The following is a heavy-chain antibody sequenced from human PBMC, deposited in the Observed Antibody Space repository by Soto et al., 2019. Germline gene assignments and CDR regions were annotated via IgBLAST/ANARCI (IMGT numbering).Heavy chain of an antibody. J-gene: IGHJ4*02. Sequence: SESLSLTCTVSGGSISSGGYYWSWIRQHPGKGLEWIGYIYYSGSTYYNPSLKSRVTISVDTSKNQFSLKLSSVTAADTAVYYCERVCYPYCSSTSLDYWGQGTLVTVSS. V-gene: IGHV4-31*03. CDR1: GGSISSGGYY. CDR2: IYYSGST. D-gene: IGHD2-2*01. CDR3: ERVCYPYCSSTSLDY.